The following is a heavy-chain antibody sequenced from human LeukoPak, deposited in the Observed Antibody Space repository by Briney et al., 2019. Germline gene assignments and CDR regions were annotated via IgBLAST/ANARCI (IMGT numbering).Heavy chain of an antibody. J-gene: IGHJ4*02. CDR3: ASAEYYYDSSGYYSSDY. CDR2: IIPIFGTA. CDR1: GGTFSSYA. V-gene: IGHV1-69*13. D-gene: IGHD3-22*01. Sequence: SVKVSCKASGGTFSSYAISWVRQAPGQGLEWMGGIIPIFGTANYAQKFQGRVTITADESTSTAYMELSSLRSEDTAVYYCASAEYYYDSSGYYSSDYWGQGTLVTVSS.